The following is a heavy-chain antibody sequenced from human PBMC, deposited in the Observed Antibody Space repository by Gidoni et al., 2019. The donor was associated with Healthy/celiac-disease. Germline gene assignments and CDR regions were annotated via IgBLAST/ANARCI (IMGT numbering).Heavy chain of an antibody. CDR1: GFPFSSYA. CDR2: ISGSGGST. V-gene: IGHV3-23*01. CDR3: AKERYDYVWGSYRFSDPGDY. Sequence: EVQLLESGGGLVQPGGSLRLSCAASGFPFSSYAMSWVRQAPGKGLEGVAAISGSGGSTYYADSVKGRFTISRDNSKNTLYLQMNSLRAEDTAVYYCAKERYDYVWGSYRFSDPGDYWGQGTRVTVSS. J-gene: IGHJ4*02. D-gene: IGHD3-16*02.